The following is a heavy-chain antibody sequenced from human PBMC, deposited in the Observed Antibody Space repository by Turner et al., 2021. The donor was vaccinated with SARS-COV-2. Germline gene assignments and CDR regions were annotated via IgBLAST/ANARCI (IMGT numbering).Heavy chain of an antibody. CDR3: ARGGVVAATAYDAFDI. CDR1: GFTFSSYG. J-gene: IGHJ3*02. Sequence: QVQLVESGGGVVQPGRSLRLSCAASGFTFSSYGMHWVRQAPGKGLDGCAVISYDGSNKYYADSVKGRFTISRDNSKNTLYLQMNSLRAEDTAVYYAARGGVVAATAYDAFDIWGQGTMVTVSS. D-gene: IGHD2-15*01. V-gene: IGHV3-30*03. CDR2: ISYDGSNK.